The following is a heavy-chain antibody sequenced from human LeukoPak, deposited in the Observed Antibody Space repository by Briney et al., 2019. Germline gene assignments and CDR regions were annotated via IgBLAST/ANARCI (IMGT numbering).Heavy chain of an antibody. CDR2: IYSDGST. V-gene: IGHV3-53*01. Sequence: GGSLRLSCAASGFTVSSNYMSWVRQAPGTGLEWVSEIYSDGSTYYAASVKGRFSISRDKSKNTVYLQMNSLRAEDTAVYYCARELREHGVFDIWGQGTMVTVS. J-gene: IGHJ3*02. CDR3: ARELREHGVFDI. D-gene: IGHD1-26*01. CDR1: GFTVSSNY.